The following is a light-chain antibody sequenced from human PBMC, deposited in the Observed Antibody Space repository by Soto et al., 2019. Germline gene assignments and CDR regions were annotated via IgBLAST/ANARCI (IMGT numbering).Light chain of an antibody. Sequence: EIVLTQSPGTLSLSPGERATLSCRASQSVSSSYLAWYQQKPGQAPRLLIYGASSRATGIPDRFSGSGSGTDFTLTISRLEPEDLASYYCLQDHSYPWTFGQGTKVEI. CDR3: LQDHSYPWT. CDR1: QSVSSSY. CDR2: GAS. V-gene: IGKV3-20*01. J-gene: IGKJ1*01.